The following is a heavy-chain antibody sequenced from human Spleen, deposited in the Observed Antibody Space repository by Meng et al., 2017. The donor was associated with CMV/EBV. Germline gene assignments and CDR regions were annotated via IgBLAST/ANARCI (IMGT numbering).Heavy chain of an antibody. Sequence: KVSCKGSGNSFTNYWIAWVRQMPGKGLEWMGIIYPADSDTRYSPSFQGQVTMSADKSITTAYLQWNSLKASDTAMYYCARQDCTSTSCSGGLVYWGQGTLVTVPQ. CDR3: ARQDCTSTSCSGGLVY. CDR1: GNSFTNYW. CDR2: IYPADSDT. D-gene: IGHD2-2*01. J-gene: IGHJ4*02. V-gene: IGHV5-51*01.